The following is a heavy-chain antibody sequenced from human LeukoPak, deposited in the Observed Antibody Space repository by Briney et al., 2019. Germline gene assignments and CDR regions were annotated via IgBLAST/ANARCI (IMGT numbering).Heavy chain of an antibody. D-gene: IGHD3-22*01. J-gene: IGHJ3*02. CDR1: GYSFTSYW. CDR3: ARALTYDSSVQDDAFDI. Sequence: GESLKISCKGSGYSFTSYWIGWVRQMPGKSLEWMGIIYPGDSDTRYSPSFQGQVTISADKSISTAYLQWSSLKASDTTMYYCARALTYDSSVQDDAFDIWGQGTMVTVSS. V-gene: IGHV5-51*01. CDR2: IYPGDSDT.